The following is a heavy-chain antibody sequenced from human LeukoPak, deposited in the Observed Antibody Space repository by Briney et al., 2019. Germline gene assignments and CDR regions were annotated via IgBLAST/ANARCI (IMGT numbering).Heavy chain of an antibody. J-gene: IGHJ5*02. Sequence: ASVKLSCKASGDRFNIFGISWVCHLPGQGHEWMGWISGYNGHTKYSQTLLGRVTLTTDTSSSTAYMELRSLRSGDTAVYYCARKIAPGGTGLGCLDAWGQGTLVLVSS. CDR2: ISGYNGHT. V-gene: IGHV1-18*01. CDR1: GDRFNIFG. CDR3: ARKIAPGGTGLGCLDA. D-gene: IGHD1-26*01.